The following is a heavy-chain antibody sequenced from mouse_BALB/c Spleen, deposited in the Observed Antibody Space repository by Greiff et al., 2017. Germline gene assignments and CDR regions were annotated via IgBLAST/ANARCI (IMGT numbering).Heavy chain of an antibody. CDR3: ARTAGVAY. V-gene: IGHV5-9*03. CDR2: ISSGGGNT. CDR1: GFTFSSYT. Sequence: EVQRVESGGGLVKPGGSLKLSCAASGFTFSSYTMSWVRQTPEKRLEWVATISSGGGNTYYPDSVKGRFTISRDNAKNNLYLQMSSLRSEDTALYYCARTAGVAYWGQGTLVTVSA. J-gene: IGHJ3*01. D-gene: IGHD1-2*01.